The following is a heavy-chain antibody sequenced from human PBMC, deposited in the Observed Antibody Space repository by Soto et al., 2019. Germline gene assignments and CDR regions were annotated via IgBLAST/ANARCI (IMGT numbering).Heavy chain of an antibody. CDR1: GFIFTSYS. V-gene: IGHV3-48*02. CDR2: IRIDSNHI. D-gene: IGHD1-26*01. J-gene: IGHJ4*02. Sequence: EVQLVESGGGLVQPGGSLRLSCAASGFIFTSYSMNWVRQAPGKGLEWLSYIRIDSNHIGYADSVRGRFTISSDIAKNSLYLQMNSLRDEDTAFYYCARDLSYAFDYWGQGTLVTVSS. CDR3: ARDLSYAFDY.